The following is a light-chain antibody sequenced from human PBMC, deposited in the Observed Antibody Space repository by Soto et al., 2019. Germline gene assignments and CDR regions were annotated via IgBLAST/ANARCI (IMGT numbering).Light chain of an antibody. CDR3: QQYHHWPPIT. CDR1: QFVSSN. CDR2: GAS. Sequence: EIVMTQSPVPLSVSPGERATLSCRASQFVSSNLAWYQQKPGQAPRLLIYGASTRATDIPARFSGSGSGTEFTLTISSLQSEDFAVYYCQQYHHWPPITFGQGTRLEIK. J-gene: IGKJ5*01. V-gene: IGKV3-15*01.